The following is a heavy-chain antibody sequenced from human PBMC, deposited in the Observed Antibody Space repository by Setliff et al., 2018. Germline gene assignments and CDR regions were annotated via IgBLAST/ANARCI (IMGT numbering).Heavy chain of an antibody. Sequence: AASVKVSCKASGYTFNNYGIIWVRQAPGQGPEWMGWISAYSGETNYAQIFQGRVTMTTDTPTSTAYMELRSLTSDDTAVYYCARGQTLRHFDWPTAFDYWGLGTLVTVS. D-gene: IGHD3-9*01. V-gene: IGHV1-18*01. CDR3: ARGQTLRHFDWPTAFDY. CDR2: ISAYSGET. J-gene: IGHJ4*02. CDR1: GYTFNNYG.